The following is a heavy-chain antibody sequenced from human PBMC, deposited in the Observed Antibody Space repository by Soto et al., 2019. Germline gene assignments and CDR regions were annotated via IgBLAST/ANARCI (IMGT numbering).Heavy chain of an antibody. CDR3: ARDWAYDSNGYYYLFQAFDI. Sequence: ASVKVSCKASGYSFTSYGISWVRQAPGQGLEWMGWISAYNGNTNYAQKLQGRVTMTTDTSTSTAYMELRSLRSDDTAVYYCARDWAYDSNGYYYLFQAFDIWGQGTMVTVSS. CDR1: GYSFTSYG. V-gene: IGHV1-18*01. CDR2: ISAYNGNT. J-gene: IGHJ3*02. D-gene: IGHD3-22*01.